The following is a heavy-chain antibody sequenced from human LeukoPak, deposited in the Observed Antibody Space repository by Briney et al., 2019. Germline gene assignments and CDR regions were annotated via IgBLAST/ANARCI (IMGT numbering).Heavy chain of an antibody. J-gene: IGHJ6*03. D-gene: IGHD2-2*01. Sequence: SETLSLTCIVSGGSISSSSYYWGWIRQPPGKGLEWIGSIYYSGSTYYNPSLKSRVTISVDTSKNQFSLKLSSVTAADTAVYYCASLPLSYYYYYMDVWGKGTTVTVSS. CDR2: IYYSGST. CDR1: GGSISSSSYY. CDR3: ASLPLSYYYYYMDV. V-gene: IGHV4-39*01.